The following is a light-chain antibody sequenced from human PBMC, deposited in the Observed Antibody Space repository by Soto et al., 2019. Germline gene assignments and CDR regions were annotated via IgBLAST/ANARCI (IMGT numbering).Light chain of an antibody. CDR3: QQYNSWPLT. Sequence: ELVLTQSPCTLSWSAGERATLSCGASQTVNNNYLAWYQHIRGQAPRLFIYDIFTRATGVPTRISGSGSGTEFNLTISSLQSEDFAVYYCQQYNSWPLTFGGGTKVDIK. V-gene: IGKV3D-15*01. CDR2: DIF. J-gene: IGKJ4*01. CDR1: QTVNNN.